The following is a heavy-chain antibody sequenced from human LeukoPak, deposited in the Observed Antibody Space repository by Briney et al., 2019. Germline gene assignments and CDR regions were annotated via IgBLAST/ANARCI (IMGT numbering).Heavy chain of an antibody. CDR1: GGSISSYY. CDR3: ARDYAAADPGYYYYGMDV. Sequence: PSETLSLTCTVSGGSISSYYWSWIRQPAGKGLEWIGRIYTSGSTNYNPSLKSRVTMSVDTSKNQLSLKLSSVTAADTAVYYCARDYAAADPGYYYYGMDVWGQGTTVTVSS. V-gene: IGHV4-4*07. D-gene: IGHD6-13*01. CDR2: IYTSGST. J-gene: IGHJ6*02.